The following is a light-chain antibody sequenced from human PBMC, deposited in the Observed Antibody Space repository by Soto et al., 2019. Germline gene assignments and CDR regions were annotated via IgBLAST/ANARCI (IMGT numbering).Light chain of an antibody. CDR2: TGS. CDR1: QAIDSW. J-gene: IGKJ1*01. Sequence: DIQMTQSPSSVSASVGDRVTITCRASQAIDSWLAWYQQKPGEAPKLLIFTGSLLHSGVPPRFSGSGSGTDFTLTISSLQPEDFATYYCQQTYSAAWTFGQGTKVEIK. CDR3: QQTYSAAWT. V-gene: IGKV1-12*02.